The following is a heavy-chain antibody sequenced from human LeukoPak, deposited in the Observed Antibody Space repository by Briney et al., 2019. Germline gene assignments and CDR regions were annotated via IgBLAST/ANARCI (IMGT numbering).Heavy chain of an antibody. J-gene: IGHJ5*02. D-gene: IGHD2-2*01. CDR3: ARDDCSSISCYHNWFDP. CDR1: GFTFSNYA. Sequence: GGSLRLSCAASGFTFSNYAMMWFRQAPGKGLEWVSGISGGGGYKYYADSVKGRFTISRDNSKNTLYLQMNSLRAEDTAVYYCARDDCSSISCYHNWFDPWGQGTLVTVSS. CDR2: ISGGGGYK. V-gene: IGHV3-23*01.